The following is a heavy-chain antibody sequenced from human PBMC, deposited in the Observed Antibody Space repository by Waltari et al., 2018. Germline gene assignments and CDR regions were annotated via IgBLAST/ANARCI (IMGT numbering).Heavy chain of an antibody. CDR3: AKDAERPWGAFEI. J-gene: IGHJ3*02. D-gene: IGHD3-16*01. V-gene: IGHV3-23*01. CDR1: GFTFRPYG. Sequence: EVQLLESGGGLVQPGGSLRLSCVTSGFTFRPYGMSWVRQAPGRGLEWVSTIGGSGGDTYYPESVRGRFIISRDNSQNTLYVQMNILRDEDTAVYYCAKDAERPWGAFEIRGQGTMVTVSS. CDR2: IGGSGGDT.